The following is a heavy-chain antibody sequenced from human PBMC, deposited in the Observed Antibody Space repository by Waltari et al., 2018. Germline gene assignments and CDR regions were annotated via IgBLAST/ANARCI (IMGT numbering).Heavy chain of an antibody. CDR1: GGTFSSYA. J-gene: IGHJ4*02. V-gene: IGHV1-69*13. Sequence: QVQLVQSGAEVKKPGSSVKVSCKASGGTFSSYAISWVRQAPGQGLEWMGGIIPILGKPTNARKSKARVTFTANDPRRTASWELASRNPKETAGIYGAGASGIKTYYFDYWGQETLATFSS. CDR3: AGASGIKTYYFDY. D-gene: IGHD2-15*01. CDR2: IIPILGKP.